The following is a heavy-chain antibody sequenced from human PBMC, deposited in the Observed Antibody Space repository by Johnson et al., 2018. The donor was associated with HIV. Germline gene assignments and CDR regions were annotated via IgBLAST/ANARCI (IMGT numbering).Heavy chain of an antibody. V-gene: IGHV3-13*01. J-gene: IGHJ3*02. Sequence: VQLVESGGGLVQPGGSLRLSCAASGFTSSYYDMHWVRQGPGKGLQWVSGIGITGDTYYAGSMKGRFTISRDNSKNTLYLQMSSLRPEETAGYYCAKIGQWRERVDAFDIWGQGTMVTVSS. D-gene: IGHD6-19*01. CDR3: AKIGQWRERVDAFDI. CDR1: GFTSSYYD. CDR2: IGITGDT.